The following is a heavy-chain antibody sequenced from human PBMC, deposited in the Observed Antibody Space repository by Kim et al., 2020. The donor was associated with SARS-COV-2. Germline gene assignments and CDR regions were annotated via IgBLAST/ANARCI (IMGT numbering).Heavy chain of an antibody. J-gene: IGHJ5*01. CDR3: AKDRDYDFWSGNEAGDS. D-gene: IGHD3-3*01. CDR1: GFTFSSYG. CDR2: ISYDGSNK. Sequence: GGSLRLSCAASGFTFSSYGMHWVRQAPGKGLEWVAVISYDGSNKYYADSVKGRFTISRDNSKNTLYLQMNSLRAEDTAVYYCAKDRDYDFWSGNEAGDS. V-gene: IGHV3-30*18.